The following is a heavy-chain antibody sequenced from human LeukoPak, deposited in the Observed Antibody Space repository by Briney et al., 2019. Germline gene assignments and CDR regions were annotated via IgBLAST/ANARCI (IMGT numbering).Heavy chain of an antibody. CDR1: GSTFGTYA. J-gene: IGHJ4*02. CDR2: INHSGST. CDR3: AGTNDDYSNYFTY. V-gene: IGHV4-34*08. Sequence: GSLRLSCVVSGSTFGTYAMSWVRQPPGKGLEWIGEINHSGSTNYNPSLKSRVTISVDTSRNQFSLKLSSVTAADTAVYYCAGTNDDYSNYFTYWGQGTLVTVSS. D-gene: IGHD4-11*01.